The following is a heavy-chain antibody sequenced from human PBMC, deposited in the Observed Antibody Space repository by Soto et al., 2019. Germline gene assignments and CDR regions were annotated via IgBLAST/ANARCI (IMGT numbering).Heavy chain of an antibody. J-gene: IGHJ6*02. D-gene: IGHD1-7*01. CDR1: GFTFSSYG. CDR3: AKDLTGTTMAGSVGMDV. CDR2: ISYDGSNK. Sequence: PGGSLRLSCAASGFTFSSYGIHWVRQAPGKGLEWVAVISYDGSNKYYADSVKGRFTISRDNSKNTLYLQMNSLRAEDTAVYYCAKDLTGTTMAGSVGMDVWGQGTTVTVSS. V-gene: IGHV3-30*18.